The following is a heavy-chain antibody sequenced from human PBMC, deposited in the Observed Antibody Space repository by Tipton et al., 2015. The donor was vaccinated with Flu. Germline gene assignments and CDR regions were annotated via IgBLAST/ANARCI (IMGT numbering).Heavy chain of an antibody. Sequence: TLSLTCTVSGGSIGSFYWNWIRQPPGKGLEWIGYMYNNKYTKYNPSLKSRVTISVDTSKKQFSLQLRSVTAADMAFYYCARRDFSNYVSDPKNWFDRWGQGILVTVSS. V-gene: IGHV4-4*09. D-gene: IGHD4-11*01. CDR2: MYNNKYT. CDR1: GGSIGSFY. CDR3: ARRDFSNYVSDPKNWFDR. J-gene: IGHJ5*02.